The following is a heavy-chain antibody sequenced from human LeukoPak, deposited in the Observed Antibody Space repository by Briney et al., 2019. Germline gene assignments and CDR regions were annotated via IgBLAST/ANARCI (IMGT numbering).Heavy chain of an antibody. D-gene: IGHD3-10*01. CDR3: ARDRDYYGSGSYGPDY. V-gene: IGHV4-38-2*02. J-gene: IGHJ4*02. CDR2: IYHSGST. CDR1: DYSITNGYY. Sequence: PSQTLSLTCTVSDYSITNGYYWGWIRQPPGKGLEWIGSIYHSGSTFYNSSLKSRVTISVDTSKNQFSLKLTSVTAADTALYYCARDRDYYGSGSYGPDYWGQGILVTVSS.